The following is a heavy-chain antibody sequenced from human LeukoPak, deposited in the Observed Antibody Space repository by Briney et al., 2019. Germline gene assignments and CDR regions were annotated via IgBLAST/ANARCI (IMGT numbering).Heavy chain of an antibody. D-gene: IGHD3-22*01. CDR1: GGSISSGGYY. CDR3: AREWGVYYDSSGYPPDDAFDI. Sequence: SETLSLTCTVSGGSISSGGYYWSWIRQRPGKGLEWIGYIYYSGSTYYNPSLKSRVTISVDTSKNQFSLKLSSVTAADTAVYYCAREWGVYYDSSGYPPDDAFDIWGQGTMVTVSS. J-gene: IGHJ3*02. CDR2: IYYSGST. V-gene: IGHV4-31*03.